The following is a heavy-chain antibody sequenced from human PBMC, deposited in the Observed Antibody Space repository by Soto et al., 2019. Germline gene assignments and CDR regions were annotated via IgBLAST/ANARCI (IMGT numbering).Heavy chain of an antibody. CDR3: VSQRTSVLSQAYFDY. V-gene: IGHV4-39*01. J-gene: IGHJ4*02. D-gene: IGHD2-8*01. CDR1: GGSVSNSNYY. Sequence: SETLSLTCTVSGGSVSNSNYYWGWIRQSPGKGLEWIGSVYYRGRSYSKSSVKSRITISVDTSKNQFSLNLNSVTASDTAVYFCVSQRTSVLSQAYFDYWGPGALVTVSS. CDR2: VYYRGRS.